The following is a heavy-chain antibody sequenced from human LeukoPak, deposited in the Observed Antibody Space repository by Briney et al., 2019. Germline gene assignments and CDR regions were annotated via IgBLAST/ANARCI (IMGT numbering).Heavy chain of an antibody. V-gene: IGHV1-18*01. CDR1: GYTFTSYG. CDR2: ISGYTGNT. J-gene: IGHJ4*02. D-gene: IGHD6-13*01. CDR3: ARGYSSTWLDY. Sequence: ASVKVSCKASGYTFTSYGITWVRQAPGQGLEWMGWISGYTGNTNYAQKLQGRVTMTPDTSTSTAYMELKSLGSDDTAVYYCARGYSSTWLDYWGQGTLVTVSS.